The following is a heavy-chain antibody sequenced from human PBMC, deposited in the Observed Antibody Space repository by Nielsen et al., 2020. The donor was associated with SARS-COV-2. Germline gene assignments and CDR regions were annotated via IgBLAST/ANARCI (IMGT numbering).Heavy chain of an antibody. Sequence: ASVKVSCKASGYTFTSYGISWVRQAPGQGLEWMGWISAYNGNTNYAQKLQGRVTMTTDTSTSTAYMELRSLRSDDTAVYYCARDQSWIQLWLRGGGDAFDIWGQGTMVTVSS. CDR3: ARDQSWIQLWLRGGGDAFDI. J-gene: IGHJ3*02. D-gene: IGHD5-18*01. CDR1: GYTFTSYG. V-gene: IGHV1-18*01. CDR2: ISAYNGNT.